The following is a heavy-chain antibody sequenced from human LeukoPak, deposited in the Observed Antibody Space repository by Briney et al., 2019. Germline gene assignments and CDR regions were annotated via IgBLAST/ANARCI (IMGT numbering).Heavy chain of an antibody. V-gene: IGHV3-23*01. CDR2: ISGSADTT. CDR3: ARELYGGNSVGFDY. J-gene: IGHJ4*02. CDR1: GFTFSDSA. Sequence: PGGSLRLSCAGSGFTFSDSAMTWVRQAPGRGLEWVSSISGSADTTYYADSVKGRFTISRDNAKNSLYLQMYSLRAEDTAVYYCARELYGGNSVGFDYWGQGTLVTVSS. D-gene: IGHD4-23*01.